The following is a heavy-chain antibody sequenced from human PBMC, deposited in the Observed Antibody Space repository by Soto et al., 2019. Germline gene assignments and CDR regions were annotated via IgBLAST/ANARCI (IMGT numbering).Heavy chain of an antibody. V-gene: IGHV3-15*07. CDR3: TTEEVEVTTFDY. CDR1: GFTFSNAW. Sequence: EVQLVESGGGLVKPGGSLRLSCAASGFTFSNAWMNWVRQAPGKGLEWVGRIKSKTDGGTTDYAAPVKGRFTISRDDSKNTLYLQMNSLKTEDAAVYYCTTEEVEVTTFDYWGQGTLVTVSS. D-gene: IGHD4-17*01. CDR2: IKSKTDGGTT. J-gene: IGHJ4*02.